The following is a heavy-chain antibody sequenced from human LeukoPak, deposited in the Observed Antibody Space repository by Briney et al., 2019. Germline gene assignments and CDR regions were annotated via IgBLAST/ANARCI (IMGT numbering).Heavy chain of an antibody. Sequence: GGSLRLSCAASGFTFSSYWMSWVRQAPGKGLEWVANIKQDGSEKYYADSVKGRFTISRDNSKNTLYLQMNSLRAEDTAVYYCARDLGYCSGGSCYFILDYWGQGTLVTVSS. CDR3: ARDLGYCSGGSCYFILDY. D-gene: IGHD2-15*01. J-gene: IGHJ4*02. V-gene: IGHV3-7*01. CDR1: GFTFSSYW. CDR2: IKQDGSEK.